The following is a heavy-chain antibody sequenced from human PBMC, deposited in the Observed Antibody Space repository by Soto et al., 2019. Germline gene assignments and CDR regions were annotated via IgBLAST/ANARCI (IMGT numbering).Heavy chain of an antibody. J-gene: IGHJ4*02. CDR2: ISYDGSNK. Sequence: QVQLVESGGDVVQPGRSLRLSCAASGFTFSNYGMNWVRQAPGKGLERVAVISYDGSNKYSADSVWSRFTISRDNSKNTLYVQMDSLRTEDTAVYYCAKSPGANCSGGSCHYHFDYWGQGTLVTVSS. D-gene: IGHD2-15*01. CDR1: GFTFSNYG. V-gene: IGHV3-30*18. CDR3: AKSPGANCSGGSCHYHFDY.